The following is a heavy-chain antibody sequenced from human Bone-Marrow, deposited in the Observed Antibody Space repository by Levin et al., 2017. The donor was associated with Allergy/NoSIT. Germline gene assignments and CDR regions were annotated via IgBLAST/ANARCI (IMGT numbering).Heavy chain of an antibody. CDR2: IKKDGSAK. CDR3: VNWGSY. V-gene: IGHV3-7*02. Sequence: GASVKVSCEVSGFSLSSYWMSWVRQAPGKGLEWVAKIKKDGSAKFYVDSVKGRFTISRDNAKNSLYLQMNNLRVEDTAVYYCVNWGSYWGRGTLVTVSS. CDR1: GFSLSSYW. J-gene: IGHJ4*02. D-gene: IGHD3-16*01.